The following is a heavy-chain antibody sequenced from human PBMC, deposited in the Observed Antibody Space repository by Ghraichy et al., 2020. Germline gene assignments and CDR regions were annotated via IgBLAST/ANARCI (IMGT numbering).Heavy chain of an antibody. J-gene: IGHJ4*02. CDR3: AGQWRFDY. CDR2: IYSGGST. V-gene: IGHV3-66*01. Sequence: LNISCAASGFTVSSNHMSWVRQAPGKGLEWVSVIYSGGSTYYADSVKGRFTISRDNSKNTLYLQMNSLRAEDTAVYYCAGQWRFDYWGQGTLVTVSS. D-gene: IGHD6-19*01. CDR1: GFTVSSNH.